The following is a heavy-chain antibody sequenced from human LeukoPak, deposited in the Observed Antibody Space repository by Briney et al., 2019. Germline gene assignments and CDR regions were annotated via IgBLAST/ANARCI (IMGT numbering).Heavy chain of an antibody. V-gene: IGHV4-59*01. CDR1: GGSISSYY. CDR3: ARGYCSGGSCYSGWFDP. CDR2: IYYSGST. Sequence: SETLSLTCTVSGGSISSYYWSWIRQPPGKGLEWIGYIYYSGSTNYNPSLKSRVTISVDTSKNQFSLKLSSVTAADTAVYYCARGYCSGGSCYSGWFDPWGQGTLVTVSS. D-gene: IGHD2-15*01. J-gene: IGHJ5*02.